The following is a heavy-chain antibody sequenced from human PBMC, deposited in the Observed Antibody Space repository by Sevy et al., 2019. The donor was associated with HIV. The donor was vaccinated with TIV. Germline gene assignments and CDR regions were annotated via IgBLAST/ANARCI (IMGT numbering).Heavy chain of an antibody. CDR3: AADSLIGGSSSSEAFDI. V-gene: IGHV3-53*01. CDR2: IYRGGST. Sequence: GGSLRLSCAASGFTVSSNYMSWVRQAPGKGLEWVSVIYRGGSTYYADSVKGRFTISSDNSKNTLYLQMNSLMAEDTAVYYGAADSLIGGSSSSEAFDIWGQGTMVTVSS. J-gene: IGHJ3*02. D-gene: IGHD6-6*01. CDR1: GFTVSSNY.